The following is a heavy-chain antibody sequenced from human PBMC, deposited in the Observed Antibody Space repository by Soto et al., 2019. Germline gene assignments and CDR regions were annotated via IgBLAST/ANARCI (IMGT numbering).Heavy chain of an antibody. J-gene: IGHJ4*02. CDR2: ISVSGGST. CDR3: AKGMYYYDSSGYRLFDY. Sequence: GGSPRLSCAASGFTFRNYAMNWVRQAPGKGLEWVSGISVSGGSTYYADSVKGRFTVSRDNSKNTVFLQMNSLRAEDTAVYFCAKGMYYYDSSGYRLFDYWGQGTLVTVSS. D-gene: IGHD3-22*01. CDR1: GFTFRNYA. V-gene: IGHV3-23*01.